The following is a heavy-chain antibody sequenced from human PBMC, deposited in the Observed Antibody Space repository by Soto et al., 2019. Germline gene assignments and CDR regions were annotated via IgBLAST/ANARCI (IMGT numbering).Heavy chain of an antibody. CDR2: IWYDGSNK. CDR3: ERDRIGSGYDSLPTRYFDY. V-gene: IGHV3-33*01. CDR1: GFTFSSYG. J-gene: IGHJ4*02. Sequence: QVQLVESGGGVVQPGRSLRLSCAASGFTFSSYGMHWVRQAPGKGLEWVAVIWYDGSNKYYADSVKGRFTISRDNSKNTLYLQMNSLRAEDTAVYYCERDRIGSGYDSLPTRYFDYWGQGTLVTVSS. D-gene: IGHD5-12*01.